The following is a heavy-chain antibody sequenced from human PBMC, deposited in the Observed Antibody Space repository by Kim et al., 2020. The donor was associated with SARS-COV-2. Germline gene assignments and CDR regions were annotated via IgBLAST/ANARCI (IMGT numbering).Heavy chain of an antibody. CDR2: INPNSGGT. J-gene: IGHJ4*02. D-gene: IGHD3-22*01. CDR3: ARDYYDSSGYYRFDY. CDR1: GYTFTGYY. V-gene: IGHV1-2*02. Sequence: ASVKVSCKASGYTFTGYYMHWVRQAPGQGLEWMGWINPNSGGTNYAQKFQGRVTMTRDTSISTAYMELSRLRSDDTAVYYCARDYYDSSGYYRFDYWGQGTLVTVSS.